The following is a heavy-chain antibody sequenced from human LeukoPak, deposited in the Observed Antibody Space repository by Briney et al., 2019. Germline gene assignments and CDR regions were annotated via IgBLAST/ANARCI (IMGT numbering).Heavy chain of an antibody. D-gene: IGHD3-3*01. V-gene: IGHV3-30*18. CDR2: LSYDGSYE. J-gene: IGHJ5*02. Sequence: GTSLRLSCAASGFTLSSSDLHWVRQAPGKGLEWVAFLSYDGSYEYYADSVKGRFTISRDNSKDTLYLQMNSLRVEDTAVYYCAKAGGLRSHPLDPWGQGPWSPSPQ. CDR1: GFTLSSSD. CDR3: AKAGGLRSHPLDP.